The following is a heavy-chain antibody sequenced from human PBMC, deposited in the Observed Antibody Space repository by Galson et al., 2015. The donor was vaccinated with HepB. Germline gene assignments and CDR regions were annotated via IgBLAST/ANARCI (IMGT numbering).Heavy chain of an antibody. V-gene: IGHV1-3*01. CDR2: INAGTGDT. Sequence: SVKVSCKASGYTFTSYAMHWVRQAPGQRLEWMGWINAGTGDTKYLQKFQGRVTITRDTSASTAYMELSSLKFEDTAVYYCARELRGANLLGYWGQGTLVTVSS. CDR3: ARELRGANLLGY. CDR1: GYTFTSYA. J-gene: IGHJ4*02. D-gene: IGHD4-17*01.